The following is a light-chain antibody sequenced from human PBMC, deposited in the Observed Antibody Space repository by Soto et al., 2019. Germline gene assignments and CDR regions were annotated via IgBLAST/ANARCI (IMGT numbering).Light chain of an antibody. J-gene: IGKJ4*01. Sequence: ETVLTQSPGTLSLSPGERATLSCRASQSVSSSYLAWYQQKPGQAPRLLIYGASSRATGIPDRFSGRGSGTDFTLTISRLEPEDFAVYYCQQYGSSPLTFGGGTKVEIK. CDR3: QQYGSSPLT. V-gene: IGKV3-20*01. CDR1: QSVSSSY. CDR2: GAS.